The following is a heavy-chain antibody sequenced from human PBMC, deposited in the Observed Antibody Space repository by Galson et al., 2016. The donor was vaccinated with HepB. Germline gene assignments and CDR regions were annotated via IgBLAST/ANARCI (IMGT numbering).Heavy chain of an antibody. J-gene: IGHJ4*02. CDR1: GFTFSNYA. CDR2: INFNSGST. Sequence: SLRLSCAASGFTFSNYAMSWVRQAPGKGLERVSAINFNSGSTYYADSVKGRFTISRDNSKNTLYLQMKSLRAEDTAVYYCAKTRWAIGRFDYWGQGTRVTVSS. D-gene: IGHD6-13*01. V-gene: IGHV3-23*01. CDR3: AKTRWAIGRFDY.